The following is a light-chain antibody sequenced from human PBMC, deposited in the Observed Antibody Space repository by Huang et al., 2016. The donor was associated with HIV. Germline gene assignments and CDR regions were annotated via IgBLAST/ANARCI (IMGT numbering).Light chain of an antibody. CDR2: GAS. CDR3: QQYNNWPPEVT. V-gene: IGKV3-15*01. J-gene: IGKJ1*01. Sequence: EIVMTQSPATLSVSPGESATLSCRASQSVSSNLAGYQQKPGQAPRLLIYGASTRATDIPARFSGSGSGTEFTLTISSLQSEDFAVYYCQQYNNWPPEVTFGQGTKVEIK. CDR1: QSVSSN.